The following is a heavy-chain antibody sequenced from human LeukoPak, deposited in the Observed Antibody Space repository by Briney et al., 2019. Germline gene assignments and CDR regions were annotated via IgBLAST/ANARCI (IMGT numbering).Heavy chain of an antibody. V-gene: IGHV6-1*01. CDR2: TYNRSRWYN. Sequence: SQTLSLTRAISGDSVSSNSAAWNAIRQSPSRGLEWLGRTYNRSRWYNDYAVSVKSRITFNSDSSKNQFSLQLNSVTPENTAVYYCSRTHEALDGARGAFAIWSQETMVTVSS. J-gene: IGHJ3*02. CDR3: SRTHEALDGARGAFAI. CDR1: GDSVSSNSAA. D-gene: IGHD3-10*01.